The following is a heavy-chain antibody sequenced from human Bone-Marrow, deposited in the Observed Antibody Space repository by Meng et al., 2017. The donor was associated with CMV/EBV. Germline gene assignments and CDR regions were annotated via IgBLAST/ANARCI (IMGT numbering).Heavy chain of an antibody. CDR1: GYTFTGYY. Sequence: ASVKVSCKASGYTFTGYYIHWVRQAPGQGLEWMGWINPNSGGTNYAQKFQGRVTMTRDTSISTAYMELSRLRSDDTAVYYCARGRAALRGGYHYYYYGMDVWGQGTTVTVSS. D-gene: IGHD6-6*01. CDR2: INPNSGGT. CDR3: ARGRAALRGGYHYYYYGMDV. V-gene: IGHV1-2*02. J-gene: IGHJ6*02.